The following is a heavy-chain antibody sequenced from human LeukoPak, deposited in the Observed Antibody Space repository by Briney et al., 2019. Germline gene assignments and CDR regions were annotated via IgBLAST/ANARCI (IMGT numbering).Heavy chain of an antibody. Sequence: TSETLSLTCTVSGGSISSYYWSWIRQPPGKGLEWIGYIYYSGSTNYNPSLKSRVTISVDTSKNQFSLKLSSVTAADTAVYYCAREIGTGYSYGLDYWGQGTLVTVSS. CDR3: AREIGTGYSYGLDY. V-gene: IGHV4-59*01. D-gene: IGHD5-18*01. J-gene: IGHJ4*02. CDR1: GGSISSYY. CDR2: IYYSGST.